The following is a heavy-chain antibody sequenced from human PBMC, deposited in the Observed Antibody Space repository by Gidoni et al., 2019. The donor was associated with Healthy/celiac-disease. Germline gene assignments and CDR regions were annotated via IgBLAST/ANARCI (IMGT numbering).Heavy chain of an antibody. Sequence: EVQLLESGGGLVQPGGSLRLSCAASGFTFSSYAMSWVRQAPGQGLEWVSAISGSGGSTYYADSVKGRFTISRDNSKNTLYLQMNSLRAEDTAVYYCAKDCYSSGWCDSYWGQGTLVTVSS. D-gene: IGHD6-19*01. J-gene: IGHJ4*02. CDR2: ISGSGGST. CDR3: AKDCYSSGWCDSY. CDR1: GFTFSSYA. V-gene: IGHV3-23*01.